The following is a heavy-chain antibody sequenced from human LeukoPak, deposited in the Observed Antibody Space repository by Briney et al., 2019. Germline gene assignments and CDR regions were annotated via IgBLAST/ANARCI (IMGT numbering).Heavy chain of an antibody. V-gene: IGHV4-59*13. CDR2: IYNSGST. J-gene: IGHJ4*02. CDR1: GGSISSYD. D-gene: IGHD1-1*01. Sequence: SSETLSLTCTVSGGSISSYDWSWIRQPPGEGLEWIGYIYNSGSTNYNPSLKSRVTISVDTSKNQFSLKLSSVTAADTAVYYCARGRWNAYWGQGTLVTVSS. CDR3: ARGRWNAY.